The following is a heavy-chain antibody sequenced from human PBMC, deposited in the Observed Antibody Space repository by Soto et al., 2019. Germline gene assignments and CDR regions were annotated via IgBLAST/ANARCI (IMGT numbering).Heavy chain of an antibody. Sequence: EVQLLESGGGLVRPGGSLTLSCVVSGLSSRSHAMYWVRQAPGRGLEWVAGISGGGYTAYYPDSVRGRFIISRDNSKNTVFLQIDNLRVDDTAVYYCAKAQGADTIKSHFDYWGQGTLVTVAS. J-gene: IGHJ4*02. CDR1: GLSSRSHA. CDR2: ISGGGYTA. V-gene: IGHV3-23*01. D-gene: IGHD5-12*01. CDR3: AKAQGADTIKSHFDY.